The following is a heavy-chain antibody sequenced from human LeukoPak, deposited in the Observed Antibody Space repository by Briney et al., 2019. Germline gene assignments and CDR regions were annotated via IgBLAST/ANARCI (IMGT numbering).Heavy chain of an antibody. J-gene: IGHJ6*02. D-gene: IGHD5-24*01. Sequence: GGSLRLSCAASGFTFTNNWMNWVRQAPGKGLEWVGHIKSKIDGGTTEYAAPVKGRFTISRDDSKNTLYLQINSLKTEDTAVYYCTKERYWRDGYNTGYYYGMDVWGQGTTVTVS. V-gene: IGHV3-15*07. CDR1: GFTFTNNW. CDR2: IKSKIDGGTT. CDR3: TKERYWRDGYNTGYYYGMDV.